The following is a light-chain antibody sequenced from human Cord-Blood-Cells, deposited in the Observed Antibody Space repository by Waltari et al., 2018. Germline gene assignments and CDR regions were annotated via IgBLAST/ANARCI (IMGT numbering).Light chain of an antibody. CDR1: QSFSSW. V-gene: IGKV1-5*03. J-gene: IGKJ1*01. Sequence: DIQMTQSPPTLSASVGDRVPITCRASQSFSSWLAWYQQKPGKAPKLLIYKASSLESGVPSRFSGSGSGTEFTLTISSLQPDDFATYYCQQYNSYSRTFGQGTKVEIK. CDR2: KAS. CDR3: QQYNSYSRT.